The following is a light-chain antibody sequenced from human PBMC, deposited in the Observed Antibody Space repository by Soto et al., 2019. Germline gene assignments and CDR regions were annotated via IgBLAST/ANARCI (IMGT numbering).Light chain of an antibody. CDR2: GAS. V-gene: IGKV3-15*01. CDR1: QGIGSN. Sequence: EIVMTQSPATLSVSPGERATLSCRASQGIGSNLAWYQQKPGQAPRLLIYGASTRATGIPARFSGSGSGTDFTLTISSLEPEDFAVYYCHQRQYWPPITFGQGTRLEIK. CDR3: HQRQYWPPIT. J-gene: IGKJ5*01.